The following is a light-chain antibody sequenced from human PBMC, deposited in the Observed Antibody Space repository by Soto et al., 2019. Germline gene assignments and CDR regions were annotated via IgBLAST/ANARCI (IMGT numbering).Light chain of an antibody. CDR3: SSYAGSYGYV. Sequence: QSALTQPASVSGSPGQSITNSCTGTSSDVGGYNYVSWYQQHPGKAPKLMIYEVSNRPSGVSNRFSGSKSGNTASLTISGLQAEDEADYYCSSYAGSYGYVFGTGTKVTVL. V-gene: IGLV2-14*01. J-gene: IGLJ1*01. CDR2: EVS. CDR1: SSDVGGYNY.